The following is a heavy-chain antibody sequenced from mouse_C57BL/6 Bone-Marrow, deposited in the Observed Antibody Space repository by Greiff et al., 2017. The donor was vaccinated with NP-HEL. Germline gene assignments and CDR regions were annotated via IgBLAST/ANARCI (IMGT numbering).Heavy chain of an antibody. V-gene: IGHV14-4*01. CDR1: GFNIKDDY. Sequence: EVQLQQSGAELVRPGASVKLSCTASGFNIKDDYMHWVKQRPEQGLEWIGWIDPENGDTEYASKFQGKAPITADTSSNTAYLQLSSLTSEDTAVYYCIITTVVAPYYFDYWGQGTTLTVSS. D-gene: IGHD1-1*01. CDR2: IDPENGDT. CDR3: IITTVVAPYYFDY. J-gene: IGHJ2*01.